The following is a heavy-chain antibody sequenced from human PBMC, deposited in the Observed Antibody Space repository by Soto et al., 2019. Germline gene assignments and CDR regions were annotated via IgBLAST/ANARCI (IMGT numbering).Heavy chain of an antibody. CDR1: GFTFSSPA. CDR2: IVVASGST. CDR3: AANEPTKRAAFDI. V-gene: IGHV1-58*01. J-gene: IGHJ3*02. Sequence: PVKGSCKGSGFTFSSPAVQGVRPGLRQRLEWIRWIVVASGSTNYPQKFQERVTITRDMSTSTAYMELSSLRSEDTAVYYRAANEPTKRAAFDIWGQGTMVTVSS.